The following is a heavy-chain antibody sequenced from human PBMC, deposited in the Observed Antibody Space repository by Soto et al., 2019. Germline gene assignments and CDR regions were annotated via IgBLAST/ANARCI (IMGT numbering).Heavy chain of an antibody. J-gene: IGHJ4*02. D-gene: IGHD3-3*01. CDR1: GGSISSYY. CDR3: ARGSGYDFWSGYYEVAGLIDY. V-gene: IGHV4-59*01. CDR2: IYYSGST. Sequence: QVQLQESGPGLVKPSETLSLTCTVSGGSISSYYWSWIRQPPGKGLEWIGYIYYSGSTNYNPSLKSRVTISVDTSKNQFSLKLSSVTAADTAVYYCARGSGYDFWSGYYEVAGLIDYWGQGTLVTVSS.